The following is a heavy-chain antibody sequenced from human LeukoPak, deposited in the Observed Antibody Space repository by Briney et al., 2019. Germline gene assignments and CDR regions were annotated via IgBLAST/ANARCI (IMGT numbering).Heavy chain of an antibody. CDR2: ISSSMSIT. CDR1: GFSLSGYS. D-gene: IGHD3-10*01. Sequence: GGSLRLSCAASGFSLSGYSMNWVRQTPGKGLEWISYISSSMSITYYADSVKGRFTIPRGNAKNSLYLQMNGLTDEDTAVYYCARGSLNYYASGSYYMVFWGQGTLVTVSP. J-gene: IGHJ4*02. V-gene: IGHV3-48*02. CDR3: ARGSLNYYASGSYYMVF.